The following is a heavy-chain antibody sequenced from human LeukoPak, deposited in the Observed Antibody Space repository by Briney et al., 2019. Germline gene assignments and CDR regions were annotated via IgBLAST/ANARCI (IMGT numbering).Heavy chain of an antibody. D-gene: IGHD3-22*01. CDR1: GFTFSSYW. J-gene: IGHJ4*02. CDR2: INSDGSST. CDR3: ATEDYYDSSCFDY. V-gene: IGHV3-74*01. Sequence: GGPLSLSCAASGFTFSSYWMHWVRQAPGKGLVWVSRINSDGSSTSYADSVKGRFTISRDNAKNTLYLQMNSLRAEDTAVYYCATEDYYDSSCFDYWGQGTLVTVSS.